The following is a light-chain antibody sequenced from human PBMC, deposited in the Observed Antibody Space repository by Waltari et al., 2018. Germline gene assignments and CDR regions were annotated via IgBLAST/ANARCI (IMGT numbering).Light chain of an antibody. V-gene: IGKV3-20*01. CDR2: DAS. Sequence: EIMLTQSPGTLSLSPGERATLSCRASQSISRYLARYQQKPGQAPRLLIYDASSRATGIPDRFSGSGSGTDFSLTISRLEPEDFAVYYCQKYGSLPATFGQGTKVEIK. J-gene: IGKJ1*01. CDR1: QSISRY. CDR3: QKYGSLPAT.